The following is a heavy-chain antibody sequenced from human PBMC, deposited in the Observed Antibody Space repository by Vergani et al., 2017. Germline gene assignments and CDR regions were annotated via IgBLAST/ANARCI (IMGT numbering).Heavy chain of an antibody. Sequence: QITLKESGPTLVKPTQTLTLTCTFSGFSLSTSGVGVGWIRQPPGKALEWLALIYWNDDKRYSPSLKSRLTITKETSKKQVVLTMTNMDPVDTATYYCAHSYCGGYCYSSLWYYYGMDVWGQGTTVTVSS. D-gene: IGHD2-21*02. CDR2: IYWNDDK. J-gene: IGHJ6*02. V-gene: IGHV2-5*01. CDR3: AHSYCGGYCYSSLWYYYGMDV. CDR1: GFSLSTSGVG.